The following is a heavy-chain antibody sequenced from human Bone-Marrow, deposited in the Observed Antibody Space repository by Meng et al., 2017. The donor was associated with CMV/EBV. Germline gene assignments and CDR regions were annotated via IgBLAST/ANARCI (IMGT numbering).Heavy chain of an antibody. J-gene: IGHJ4*02. CDR3: ASTYCSSTSCWGHFDY. D-gene: IGHD2-2*01. Sequence: GGSLRLSCAVSGVTFSDYYMSWILQAPGKGLEWVSYISSSGSTIYYADSVKGRFTISRDNAKNSLYLQMNSLRAEDTAVYYCASTYCSSTSCWGHFDYWGQGTLVTVSS. V-gene: IGHV3-11*01. CDR1: GVTFSDYY. CDR2: ISSSGSTI.